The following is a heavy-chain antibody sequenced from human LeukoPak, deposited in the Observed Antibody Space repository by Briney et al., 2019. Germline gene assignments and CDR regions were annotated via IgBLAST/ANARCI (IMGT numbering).Heavy chain of an antibody. Sequence: SETLSLTCTGSGGSISSYYWSWIRQPPGKGLEWIVSINYNGRTKYNPSLQSRVTISLDMSKNHFSLQVRSVTAADTAVYYCARLLDYDNSGDPGTFDIWGQGTMVTVSS. CDR2: INYNGRT. CDR1: GGSISSYY. D-gene: IGHD3-22*01. J-gene: IGHJ3*02. CDR3: ARLLDYDNSGDPGTFDI. V-gene: IGHV4-59*01.